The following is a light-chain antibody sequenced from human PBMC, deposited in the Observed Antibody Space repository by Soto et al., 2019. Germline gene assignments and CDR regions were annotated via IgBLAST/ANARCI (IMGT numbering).Light chain of an antibody. CDR1: SSDVGGYNY. CDR2: EVS. Sequence: QSALTQPASVSGSPGQSITISCTGTSSDVGGYNYVSWYQQHPGKAPKLMIYEVSNRPSGVSNRFSGSKSGNTASLTISGFQAEDEADYYCSSYTSSSTLPYVFGTGTQLTVL. V-gene: IGLV2-14*01. J-gene: IGLJ1*01. CDR3: SSYTSSSTLPYV.